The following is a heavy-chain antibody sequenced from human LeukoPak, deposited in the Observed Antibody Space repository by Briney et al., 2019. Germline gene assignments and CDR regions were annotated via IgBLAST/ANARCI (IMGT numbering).Heavy chain of an antibody. CDR2: IYFSGST. J-gene: IGHJ6*02. CDR3: ARVGYCSGGSCYSDYYYGMDV. V-gene: IGHV4-59*01. D-gene: IGHD2-15*01. CDR1: GGSISSYY. Sequence: PSETLSLTCTVSGGSISSYYWSCIRQPPGKGLEWIGYIYFSGSTNYNPSLKSRVTISVDTSKNQFSLKLSSVTAADTAVYYCARVGYCSGGSCYSDYYYGMDVWGQGTTVTVSS.